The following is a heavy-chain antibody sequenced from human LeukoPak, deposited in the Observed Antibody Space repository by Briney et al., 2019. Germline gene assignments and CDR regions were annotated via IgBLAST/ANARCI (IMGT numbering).Heavy chain of an antibody. CDR2: IQVDGAKT. CDR1: GFSFNSSG. Sequence: GGSLRLSCAASGFSFNSSGMHWVRQTPGKGLEWVGFIQVDGAKTFYVESVKGRFTISRDNNRHVVSLEMTRLRGDDTATYFCARDGRPTCSLPNWYPLWHGGQGALVTVS. CDR3: ARDGRPTCSLPNWYPLWH. D-gene: IGHD6-13*01. V-gene: IGHV3-30*02. J-gene: IGHJ1*01.